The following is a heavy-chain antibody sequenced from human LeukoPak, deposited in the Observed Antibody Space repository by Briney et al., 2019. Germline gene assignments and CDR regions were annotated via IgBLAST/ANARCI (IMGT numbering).Heavy chain of an antibody. D-gene: IGHD2-15*01. Sequence: SQTLSLTCTVSGGSISSGDYYWSWIRQPPGKGLEWIGYIYYSGSTYYNPSLKSRVTISVDTSKNQFSMKLSSVTAADTAVYYCPRGVAGFCSGGTCYPFDYWGQGTLVTVS. J-gene: IGHJ4*02. CDR3: PRGVAGFCSGGTCYPFDY. CDR2: IYYSGST. V-gene: IGHV4-30-4*01. CDR1: GGSISSGDYY.